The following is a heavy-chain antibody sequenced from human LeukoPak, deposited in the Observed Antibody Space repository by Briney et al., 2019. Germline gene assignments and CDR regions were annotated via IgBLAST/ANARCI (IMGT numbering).Heavy chain of an antibody. CDR3: ARVGSTSWFDL. D-gene: IGHD6-13*01. CDR1: GFTFTNYA. Sequence: PGGSLRLSCAASGFTFTNYAMHWVRQAPGKGLEYVSAISSNGGSTYYANSVKGRFTISRDNSKNTLDLQMGSLRAEDMAVYYCARVGSTSWFDLWGQGTLVTVSS. J-gene: IGHJ4*02. CDR2: ISSNGGST. V-gene: IGHV3-64*01.